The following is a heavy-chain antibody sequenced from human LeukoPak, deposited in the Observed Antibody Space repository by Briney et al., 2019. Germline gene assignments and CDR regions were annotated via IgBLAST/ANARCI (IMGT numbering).Heavy chain of an antibody. J-gene: IGHJ3*02. D-gene: IGHD3-9*01. V-gene: IGHV1-2*06. Sequence: ASVKVSCKASDFSFTSYGMSLVRQAPGQGLEWMGRINPNSGGTNYAQKFQGRVTMTRDTSISTAYMELSRLRSDDTAVYYCARDDWIADAFDIWGQGTMVTVSS. CDR2: INPNSGGT. CDR1: DFSFTSYG. CDR3: ARDDWIADAFDI.